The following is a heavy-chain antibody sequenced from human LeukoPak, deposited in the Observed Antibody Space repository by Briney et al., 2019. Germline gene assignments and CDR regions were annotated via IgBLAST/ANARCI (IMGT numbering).Heavy chain of an antibody. V-gene: IGHV1-2*02. CDR1: GYTFTGYY. J-gene: IGHJ3*02. CDR2: INPNSGGT. CDR3: AKDSSIVPAAISAFDI. Sequence: ASVKVSCKASGYTFTGYYMHWVRQAPGQGLEWMGWINPNSGGTNYAQKFQGRVTMTRDTSISTAYMELSRLRSDDTAVYYCAKDSSIVPAAISAFDIWGQGTMVTVSS. D-gene: IGHD2-2*02.